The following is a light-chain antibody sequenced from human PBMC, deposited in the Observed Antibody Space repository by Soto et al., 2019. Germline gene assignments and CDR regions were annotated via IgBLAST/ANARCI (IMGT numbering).Light chain of an antibody. CDR3: SSYAGYSTSAV. V-gene: IGLV2-23*01. CDR1: SSDVGSYNL. CDR2: EAN. J-gene: IGLJ2*01. Sequence: QSALTQPASVSGSPGQSITISCTGTSSDVGSYNLVSWYQQHPGKAPKLMIYEANKRPSGVSDRFSGSKSGNTASLTISGLQAEDEAEYYCSSYAGYSTSAVFGGGTKVTVL.